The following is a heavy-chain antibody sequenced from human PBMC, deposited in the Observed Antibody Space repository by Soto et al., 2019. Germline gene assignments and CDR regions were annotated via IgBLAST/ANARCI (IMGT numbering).Heavy chain of an antibody. V-gene: IGHV3-30*04. CDR3: ARETDGMDV. Sequence: GGSLRLSCAASGFTFSSYAMHWVRQAPGKGLEWVAVITYDGRNKYYADSVKGRFTISRDNSKNTLYLQMNSLRAEDTAVYYCARETDGMDVRGQGTTVTVSS. CDR1: GFTFSSYA. CDR2: ITYDGRNK. J-gene: IGHJ6*02.